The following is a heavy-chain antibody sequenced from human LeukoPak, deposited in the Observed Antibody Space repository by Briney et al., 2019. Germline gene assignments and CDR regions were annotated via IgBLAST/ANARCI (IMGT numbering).Heavy chain of an antibody. D-gene: IGHD3-22*01. CDR1: GGTFSSYA. V-gene: IGHV1-69*01. J-gene: IGHJ4*02. CDR2: IIPIFGTA. CDR3: ARGGGYYDSSGYPVDY. Sequence: SVKVSCKASGGTFSSYAISWVRQAPGQGLEWMGGIIPIFGTANYAQKFQGRVTMTADESTSTAYMELSSLRSEDTAVYYCARGGGYYDSSGYPVDYWGQGTLVTVSS.